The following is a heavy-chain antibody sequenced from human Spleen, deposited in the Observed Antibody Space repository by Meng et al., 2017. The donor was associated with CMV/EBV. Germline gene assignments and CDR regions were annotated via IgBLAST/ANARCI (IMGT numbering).Heavy chain of an antibody. Sequence: GSLRLSCTVSGGSISSSSYYWGWIRQPPGKGLEWIGNIYYSGNTYYNPSLKSRVTISVDTSKNQFSLKLNSVTAADTAVYYCASKLNHTSSWYYCFDPWGQGTLVTVSS. V-gene: IGHV4-39*07. CDR1: GGSISSSSYY. D-gene: IGHD6-13*01. CDR2: IYYSGNT. J-gene: IGHJ5*02. CDR3: ASKLNHTSSWYYCFDP.